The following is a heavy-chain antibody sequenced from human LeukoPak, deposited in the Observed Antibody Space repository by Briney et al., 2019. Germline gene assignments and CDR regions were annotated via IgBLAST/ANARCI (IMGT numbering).Heavy chain of an antibody. D-gene: IGHD3-10*01. Sequence: SETLSLTCTVSGGSISSYYWSWIRQPPGKGLEWIGYIYYSGSTNYNPSLKSQVTISVEMSKNRFSLKLSSVAAAAPAVYYWWTLVYRSGSYLYSFDYWGQGTLVTVSS. V-gene: IGHV4-59*08. J-gene: IGHJ4*02. CDR1: GGSISSYY. CDR2: IYYSGST. CDR3: WTLVYRSGSYLYSFDY.